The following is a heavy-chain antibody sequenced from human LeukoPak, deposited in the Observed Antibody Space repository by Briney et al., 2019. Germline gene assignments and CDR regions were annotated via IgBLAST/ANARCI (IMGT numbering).Heavy chain of an antibody. J-gene: IGHJ6*02. V-gene: IGHV3-21*01. D-gene: IGHD3-22*01. Sequence: GGSLRLSCAASGFTFSSYWMSWVRQAPGKGLEWVSSISSSSSYIYYADSVKGRFTISRDNAKNSLYLQMNSLRAEDTAVHYCAREVVVITTYDYYYGMDVWGQGTTVTVSS. CDR2: ISSSSSYI. CDR3: AREVVVITTYDYYYGMDV. CDR1: GFTFSSYW.